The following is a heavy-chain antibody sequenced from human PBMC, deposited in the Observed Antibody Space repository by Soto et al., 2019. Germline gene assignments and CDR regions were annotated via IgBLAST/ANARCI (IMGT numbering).Heavy chain of an antibody. CDR1: GFTFSSYG. V-gene: IGHV3-30*18. CDR2: ISYDGSNK. J-gene: IGHJ4*02. D-gene: IGHD6-6*01. CDR3: AKDLFGVSSSYFDY. Sequence: QVQLVESGGGVVQSGRSLRLSCAASGFTFSSYGMHWVRQAPGKGLEWVAVISYDGSNKYYADSVKGRFTISRDNSKNTLYLQMNSLRAEDTAVYYCAKDLFGVSSSYFDYWGQGTLVTVSS.